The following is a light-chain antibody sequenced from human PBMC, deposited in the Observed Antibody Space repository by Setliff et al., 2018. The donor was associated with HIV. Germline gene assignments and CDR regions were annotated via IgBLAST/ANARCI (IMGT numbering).Light chain of an antibody. CDR1: SSDIGSYNL. CDR2: EVT. CDR3: SSYRRTNTWV. V-gene: IGLV2-14*02. Sequence: QSALAQPASVSGSPGQSITISCTGTSSDIGSYNLVSWYQQHPGRAPKLIIYEVTNRPSGVSSRFSGSKSGNTASLTISGLQAEDEADYYCSSYRRTNTWVFGGGTK. J-gene: IGLJ3*02.